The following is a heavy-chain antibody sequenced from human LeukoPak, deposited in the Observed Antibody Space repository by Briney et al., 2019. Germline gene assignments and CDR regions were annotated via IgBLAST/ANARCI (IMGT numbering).Heavy chain of an antibody. D-gene: IGHD2-21*02. Sequence: PGGSLRLSCAASGFTVSSNYMSWVRQAPGKGLEWVSVIYSDGSTYYADSVKGRFTISRDNSKNTLYLQMNSRRAEDTAVYYCARVRGGDCCQHFDYWGQGTLVTVSS. J-gene: IGHJ4*02. CDR2: IYSDGST. CDR1: GFTVSSNY. V-gene: IGHV3-66*01. CDR3: ARVRGGDCCQHFDY.